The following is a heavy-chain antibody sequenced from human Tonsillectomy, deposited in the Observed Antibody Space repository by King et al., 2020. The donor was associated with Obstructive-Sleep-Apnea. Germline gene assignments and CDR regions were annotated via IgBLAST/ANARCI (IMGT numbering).Heavy chain of an antibody. CDR1: GFTFSSYS. CDR2: ISGNSMIT. V-gene: IGHV3-48*04. CDR3: ARDFNHAFDI. J-gene: IGHJ3*02. Sequence: VQLVESGGGLVQPGGSLRLSCAASGFTFSSYSMNWVRQAPGKGLEWLSYISGNSMITRYADSVKGRFTISRDNAKNSLHLQMNSLRAEDTAMYYCARDFNHAFDIWGQGTTVTVSS.